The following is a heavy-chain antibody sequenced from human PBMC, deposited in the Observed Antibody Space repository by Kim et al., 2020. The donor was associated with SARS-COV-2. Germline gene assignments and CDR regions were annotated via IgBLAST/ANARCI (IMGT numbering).Heavy chain of an antibody. D-gene: IGHD3-9*01. CDR1: GFTFDDYA. CDR3: AKSQAILTGYFAVWYDY. Sequence: GGSLRLSCAASGFTFDDYAMHWVRQAPGKGLEWVSGISWNSGSIGYADSVKGRFTISRDNAKNSLYLQMNSLRAEDTALYYCAKSQAILTGYFAVWYDY. V-gene: IGHV3-9*01. J-gene: IGHJ4*01. CDR2: ISWNSGSI.